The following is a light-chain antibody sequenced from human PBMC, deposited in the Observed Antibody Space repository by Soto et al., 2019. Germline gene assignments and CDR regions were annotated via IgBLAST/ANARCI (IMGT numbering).Light chain of an antibody. Sequence: EIVLTQSPGTLSMSPGERVALSCRASQSVSKSFVAWYQQKPGQAPRLLIYGALSSATGIPDRFSGSGYGTDFTLTISRLEPEDFAVYYCLQYGDSFPWTFGQGTRLEIK. J-gene: IGKJ5*01. CDR2: GAL. CDR3: LQYGDSFPWT. CDR1: QSVSKSF. V-gene: IGKV3-20*01.